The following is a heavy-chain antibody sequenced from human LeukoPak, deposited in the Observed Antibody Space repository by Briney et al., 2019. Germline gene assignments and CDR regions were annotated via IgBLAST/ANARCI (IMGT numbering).Heavy chain of an antibody. J-gene: IGHJ4*02. CDR3: AKDLATVTHLFDY. V-gene: IGHV3-30*02. CDR1: GFTFSSYG. Sequence: GGSLRLSCAASGFTFSSYGMHWVRQAPGKGLEWVAFIRYDGSNKYYADSVKGRFTISRDNSKNTLYLQTNSLRAEDTAVYYCAKDLATVTHLFDYWGQGTLVTVSS. CDR2: IRYDGSNK. D-gene: IGHD4-17*01.